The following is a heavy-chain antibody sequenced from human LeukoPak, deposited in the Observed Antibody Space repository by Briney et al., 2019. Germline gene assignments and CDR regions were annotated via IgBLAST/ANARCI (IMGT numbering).Heavy chain of an antibody. CDR1: GGSITSYY. Sequence: QPSETLSLTCTVSGGSITSYYWSWIRQPPGKGLEWIGYIYYSGSTNYNPSLKSRVTISVDTSKNQFSLKLSSVTAADTAVYYCARGRCGGDCYSGFDYWGQGTLVTVSS. CDR2: IYYSGST. J-gene: IGHJ4*02. CDR3: ARGRCGGDCYSGFDY. D-gene: IGHD2-21*02. V-gene: IGHV4-59*01.